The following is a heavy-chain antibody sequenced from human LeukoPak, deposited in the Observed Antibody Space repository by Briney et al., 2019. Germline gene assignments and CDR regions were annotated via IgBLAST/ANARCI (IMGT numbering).Heavy chain of an antibody. D-gene: IGHD3-3*01. V-gene: IGHV3-66*01. J-gene: IGHJ4*02. CDR1: GFSVTTSY. CDR3: ARTYYDYRVGTNYFDY. Sequence: TGGSLRLSCAASGFSVTTSYMSWVRQAPGKGLEWVSVTYSGGSTSHADSVKGRFTVSRDDSKNMVYLQMNSMRHDDTAVYYCARTYYDYRVGTNYFDYWGQGTLVTVSS. CDR2: TYSGGST.